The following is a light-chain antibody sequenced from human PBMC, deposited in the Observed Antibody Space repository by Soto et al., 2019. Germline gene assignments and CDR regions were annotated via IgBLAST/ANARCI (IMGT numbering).Light chain of an antibody. V-gene: IGLV2-8*01. CDR1: SSDVGGYKY. CDR3: NEYAGSTYV. CDR2: EVS. Sequence: LTQPPSATGSPGQSVTISCTGTSSDVGGYKYVSWYQQHPGKAPKLILYEVSKRPSGVPDRFSGSKSGNTASLTVSGLQAEVEADYYCNEYAGSTYVFGTGPQVTVL. J-gene: IGLJ1*01.